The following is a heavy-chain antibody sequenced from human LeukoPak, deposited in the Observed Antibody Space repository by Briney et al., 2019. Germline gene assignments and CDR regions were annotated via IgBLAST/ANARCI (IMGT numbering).Heavy chain of an antibody. CDR3: ARSSWYGGSEYYFDY. J-gene: IGHJ4*02. CDR2: IIPIFGTA. V-gene: IGHV1-69*01. Sequence: GSSVKFSCKASGGTFSSYAISWVRQAPGQGLEWMGGIIPIFGTANYAQKFQGRVTITADESTSTAYMELSSLRSEDTAVYYCARSSWYGGSEYYFDYWGQGTLVTVSS. CDR1: GGTFSSYA. D-gene: IGHD6-13*01.